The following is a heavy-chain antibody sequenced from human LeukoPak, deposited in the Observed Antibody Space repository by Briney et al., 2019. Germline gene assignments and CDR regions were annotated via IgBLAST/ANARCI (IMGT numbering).Heavy chain of an antibody. V-gene: IGHV1-2*06. CDR3: ARGLGLVRYHY. CDR2: LNPNTGHA. CDR1: AYDFTGYY. Sequence: ASVKVSCKVVAYDFTGYYIHWVRQAPGQGPEWMGRLNPNTGHAVYAFKFQGRVTITRDTSSNTAYMELSSLRSEDTAVYYCARGLGLVRYHYWGQGTLVTVSS. D-gene: IGHD3-16*01. J-gene: IGHJ4*02.